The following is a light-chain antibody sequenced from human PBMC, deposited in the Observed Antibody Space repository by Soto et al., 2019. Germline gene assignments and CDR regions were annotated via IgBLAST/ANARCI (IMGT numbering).Light chain of an antibody. CDR2: RNS. CDR1: SANIGNNY. V-gene: IGLV1-47*01. CDR3: AAWDDSLSVYYV. Sequence: QSVLTQPPSVSAAPGQKVTISCSGSSANIGNNYVYWYQQLPGTAPKLLIYRNSQRPSGVPERFSGSKSGTSASLAISGLRSEDEADYYCAAWDDSLSVYYVFGTGTKVTVL. J-gene: IGLJ1*01.